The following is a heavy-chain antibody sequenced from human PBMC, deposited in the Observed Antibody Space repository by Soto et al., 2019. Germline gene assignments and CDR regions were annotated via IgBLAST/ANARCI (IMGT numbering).Heavy chain of an antibody. CDR3: ARSGSGYYYVPFDY. CDR1: GGSISSGGYY. D-gene: IGHD3-22*01. V-gene: IGHV4-31*03. Sequence: TLSLTCTVSGGSISSGGYYWSWIRQHPGKGLEWIGYIYYSGSTYYNPSLKSRVTISVDTSKNQFSLKLSSVTAADTAVYYCARSGSGYYYVPFDYWGQGTLVTVSS. J-gene: IGHJ4*02. CDR2: IYYSGST.